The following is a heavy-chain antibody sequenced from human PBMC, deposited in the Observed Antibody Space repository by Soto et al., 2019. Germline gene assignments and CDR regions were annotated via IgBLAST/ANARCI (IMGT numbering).Heavy chain of an antibody. Sequence: SETLSLTCAVYGGSFSGYYRSWIRQPPGKGLEWIGEINHSGSTNYNPSLKSRVTISVDTSKNQFSLKLSSVTAADTAVYYCARGLGIAAAGTGYYYYMDVWGKGTTVTVS. CDR1: GGSFSGYY. CDR3: ARGLGIAAAGTGYYYYMDV. V-gene: IGHV4-34*01. CDR2: INHSGST. D-gene: IGHD6-13*01. J-gene: IGHJ6*03.